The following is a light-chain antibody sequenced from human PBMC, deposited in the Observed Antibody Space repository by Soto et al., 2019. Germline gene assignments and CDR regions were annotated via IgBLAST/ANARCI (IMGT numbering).Light chain of an antibody. Sequence: EILLTQSPGTLSLSPGERATLSFRASQSVRSNFLAWYQQKPGQAPRLLIYGASNRATGIPDRFSGSGSGTDFTLTITRLEAEDFAMYYCQRYDSLRTFGQGTKVDI. CDR3: QRYDSLRT. CDR1: QSVRSNF. J-gene: IGKJ1*01. CDR2: GAS. V-gene: IGKV3-20*01.